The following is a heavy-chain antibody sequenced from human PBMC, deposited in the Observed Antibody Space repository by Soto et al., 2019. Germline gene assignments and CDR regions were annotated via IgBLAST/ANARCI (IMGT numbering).Heavy chain of an antibody. D-gene: IGHD1-26*01. Sequence: QVQVVQSGSGVKEAGYAVRISCKTSGHTFTPYAFHWVRQAPGQGFEWMGWVIAGSGNTKYSGKLQGRVTLPRDISTTAVYMDVSNLRSEESAVYFCARGFSNGTYWSAFDFWGPGTTVSVSS. CDR3: ARGFSNGTYWSAFDF. CDR1: GHTFTPYA. V-gene: IGHV1-3*01. CDR2: VIAGSGNT. J-gene: IGHJ3*01.